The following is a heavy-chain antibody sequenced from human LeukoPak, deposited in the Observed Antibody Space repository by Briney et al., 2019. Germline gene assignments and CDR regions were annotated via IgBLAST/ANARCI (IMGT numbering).Heavy chain of an antibody. CDR2: IWYDGSNA. CDR3: ARVLSDLRDDSFDV. Sequence: GGSLRLSCAASGFTFNSYGMHWVRQAPGKGLEWVALIWYDGSNANYADSVKGRFTISRDNSKNTLYLQLNSLRAEDTAVYYCARVLSDLRDDSFDVWGQGTMVTVSS. CDR1: GFTFNSYG. V-gene: IGHV3-33*01. J-gene: IGHJ3*01.